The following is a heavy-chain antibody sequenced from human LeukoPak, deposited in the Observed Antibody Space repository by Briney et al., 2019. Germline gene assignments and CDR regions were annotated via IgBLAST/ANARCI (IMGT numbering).Heavy chain of an antibody. CDR2: ISAYNGNT. D-gene: IGHD6-19*01. CDR1: GYTFTSYG. J-gene: IGHJ3*02. CDR3: ARDQGAVAGTGAFDI. V-gene: IGHV1-18*01. Sequence: ASVKVSCKASGYTFTSYGISWVRQAPGQGLEWMGWISAYNGNTNYAQKFQGRVTITADESTSTAYMELSSLRSEDTAVYYCARDQGAVAGTGAFDIWGQGTMVTVSS.